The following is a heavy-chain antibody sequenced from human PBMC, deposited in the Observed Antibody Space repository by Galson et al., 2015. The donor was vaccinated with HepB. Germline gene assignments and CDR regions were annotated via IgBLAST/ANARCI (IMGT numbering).Heavy chain of an antibody. CDR1: GYTLTELS. V-gene: IGHV1-24*01. CDR3: ATDHSYYYDRAMAFDI. CDR2: FDPEDGET. D-gene: IGHD3-22*01. Sequence: SCKVSGYTLTELSMHWVRQAPGKGLEWMGGFDPEDGETIYAQKFQGRVTMTEDTSTDTAYMELSSLRSEDTAVYYCATDHSYYYDRAMAFDIWGQGTMVTVSS. J-gene: IGHJ3*02.